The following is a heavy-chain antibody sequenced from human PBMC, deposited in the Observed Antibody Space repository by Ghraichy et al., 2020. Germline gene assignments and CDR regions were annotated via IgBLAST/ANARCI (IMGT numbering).Heavy chain of an antibody. Sequence: ASVKVSCKVSGYTLTELSMHWVRQAPGKGLEWMGGFDPEDGETIYAQKFQGRVTMTEDTSTDTAYMELSSLRSEDTAVYYCATGGIAARRRDDYNWFDPWGQGTLVTVSS. V-gene: IGHV1-24*01. CDR2: FDPEDGET. J-gene: IGHJ5*02. CDR3: ATGGIAARRRDDYNWFDP. D-gene: IGHD6-6*01. CDR1: GYTLTELS.